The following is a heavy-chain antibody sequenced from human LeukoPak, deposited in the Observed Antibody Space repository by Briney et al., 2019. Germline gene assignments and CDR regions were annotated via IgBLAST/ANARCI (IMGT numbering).Heavy chain of an antibody. J-gene: IGHJ4*02. D-gene: IGHD7-27*01. Sequence: GASVKVSCKASGYNFIVYYIHWLRQAPGHGLEWMGWIDPRTGDTHYAQQFRGRFSLTRDTSSSTAYMDLSRLRSDDTAFYYCARDHNWGPDYWGQGTLVTVSS. CDR1: GYNFIVYY. V-gene: IGHV1-2*02. CDR2: IDPRTGDT. CDR3: ARDHNWGPDY.